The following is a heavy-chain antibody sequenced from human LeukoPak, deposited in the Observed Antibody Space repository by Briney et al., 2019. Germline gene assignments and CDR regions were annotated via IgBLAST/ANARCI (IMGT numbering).Heavy chain of an antibody. CDR2: ISSSGSTI. D-gene: IGHD5-18*01. J-gene: IGHJ4*02. CDR1: GFTFSSYE. Sequence: GGSLRLFCAASGFTFSSYEMNWVRQAPGKGLEWVSYISSSGSTIYYADSVKGRFTISRDNAKNSLYLQMNSLRAEDTAVYYCAREKDTALAVDYWGQGTLVTVSS. V-gene: IGHV3-48*03. CDR3: AREKDTALAVDY.